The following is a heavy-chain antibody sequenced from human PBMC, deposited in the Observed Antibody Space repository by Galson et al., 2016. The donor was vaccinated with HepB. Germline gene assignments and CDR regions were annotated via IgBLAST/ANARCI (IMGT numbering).Heavy chain of an antibody. CDR1: GFTFTNSA. D-gene: IGHD6-13*01. Sequence: SVKVSCKASGFTFTNSAVQWVRQTRGQRLEWIGWIVVGSGDTNYAQNFQERVTITWDMSTNTAYMELSSLRSEDTAVYYCAANYSCALITAAAAPYLDYWGQGTLVTVSS. V-gene: IGHV1-58*01. CDR3: AANYSCALITAAAAPYLDY. CDR2: IVVGSGDT. J-gene: IGHJ4*02.